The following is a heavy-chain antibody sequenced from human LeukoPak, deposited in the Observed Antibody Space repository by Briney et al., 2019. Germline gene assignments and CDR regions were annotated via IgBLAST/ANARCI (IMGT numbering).Heavy chain of an antibody. CDR2: IYTSGST. J-gene: IGHJ6*03. CDR1: GGSISSYY. CDR3: ARFASSPWPDYYYYMDV. Sequence: PSETLSLTCTVSGGSISSYYWSWIRQPAGKGLEWIGRIYTSGSTNYNPSLKSRVTMSVDTSKNQFSLKLSSATAADTAVYYCARFASSPWPDYYYYMDVWGKGTTVTVSS. D-gene: IGHD6-13*01. V-gene: IGHV4-4*07.